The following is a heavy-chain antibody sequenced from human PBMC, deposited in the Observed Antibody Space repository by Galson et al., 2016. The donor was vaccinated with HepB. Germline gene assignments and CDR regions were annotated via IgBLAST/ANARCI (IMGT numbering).Heavy chain of an antibody. CDR1: GYSFTTYP. CDR3: ASGSGSSLAF. Sequence: SVKVSCKASGYSFTTYPINWVRQAPGQGLEWMGWINTDTGSPAYAQGFTGRYVFSLDSSVSTAYLQIINLKTEDTAVYFCASGSGSSLAFWGQGSLVTVSS. J-gene: IGHJ4*02. D-gene: IGHD3-10*01. CDR2: INTDTGSP. V-gene: IGHV7-4-1*02.